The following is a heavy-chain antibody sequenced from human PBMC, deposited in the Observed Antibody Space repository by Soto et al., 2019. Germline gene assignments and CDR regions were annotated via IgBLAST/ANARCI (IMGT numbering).Heavy chain of an antibody. CDR1: GFTFSSYG. V-gene: IGHV3-33*01. Sequence: QVQLVESGGGVVQPGGSLRLSCAASGFTFSSYGMHWVRQAPGKGLEWVALTWYDGGNKYYADSVKGRFSISRDNSKNRLYLQTNSLRDEDTAVYYCVRAAGYNGYDYVYYYGMDVWGQGTTVTVSS. D-gene: IGHD5-12*01. J-gene: IGHJ6*02. CDR3: VRAAGYNGYDYVYYYGMDV. CDR2: TWYDGGNK.